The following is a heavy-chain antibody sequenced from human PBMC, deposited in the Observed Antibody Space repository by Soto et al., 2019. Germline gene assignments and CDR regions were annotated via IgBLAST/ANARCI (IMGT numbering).Heavy chain of an antibody. CDR3: ARRKIVGASYYYYGMDV. V-gene: IGHV1-8*01. D-gene: IGHD3-16*02. J-gene: IGHJ6*02. CDR2: MNPNSGNT. Sequence: GASVKVSCKASGYTFTSYDINWVRQATGQGLEWMGWMNPNSGNTGYAQKFQGRVTMTRNTSISTAYMELSSLKSEDTAVYYCARRKIVGASYYYYGMDVWGQGTTVTVSS. CDR1: GYTFTSYD.